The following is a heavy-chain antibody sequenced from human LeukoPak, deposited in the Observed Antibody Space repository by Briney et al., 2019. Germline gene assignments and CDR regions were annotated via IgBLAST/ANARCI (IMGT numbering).Heavy chain of an antibody. CDR3: ARDHSSGRYFDF. V-gene: IGHV3-21*01. CDR1: GFTFSSYS. Sequence: NPGGSLRLSCAASGFTFSSYSMNWVRQAPGKGLEWVSSISDSSTCIDYADSVEGRFTISRDNAKNALYLQMDSPRAEDTAVYYCARDHSSGRYFDFWGQGTLVTVSS. J-gene: IGHJ4*02. CDR2: ISDSSTCI. D-gene: IGHD3-22*01.